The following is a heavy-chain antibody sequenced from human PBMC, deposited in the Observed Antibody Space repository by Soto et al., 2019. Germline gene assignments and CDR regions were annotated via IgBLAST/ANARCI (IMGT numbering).Heavy chain of an antibody. CDR1: GFTFRNNA. V-gene: IGHV3-23*01. Sequence: EVQLLESGGGLVQPGGSLRLSCAASGFTFRNNAMSWVRQAPGKGLEWVSGISDSGGSTYYADSVKGRFTISRDNSKNMLYLQMNSLRAEDTAVYYCAKLVAAYWYFDLWGRGTLVTVSS. CDR3: AKLVAAYWYFDL. D-gene: IGHD5-12*01. J-gene: IGHJ2*01. CDR2: ISDSGGST.